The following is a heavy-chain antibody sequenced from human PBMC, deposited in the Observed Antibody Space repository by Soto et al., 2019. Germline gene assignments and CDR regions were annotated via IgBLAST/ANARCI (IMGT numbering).Heavy chain of an antibody. CDR1: GFTFSSYG. D-gene: IGHD2-2*01. V-gene: IGHV3-33*01. CDR2: IWYDRSDK. Sequence: PGEYLRLSCATLGFTFSSYGIHWVRQAPGKGLEWVAVIWYDRSDKYYADSGKGGFTISRDNSKNTLYLQMKSMRDEDTAVYYCAREYCSSTSCLPAQWGQGTLVPVSS. J-gene: IGHJ4*02. CDR3: AREYCSSTSCLPAQ.